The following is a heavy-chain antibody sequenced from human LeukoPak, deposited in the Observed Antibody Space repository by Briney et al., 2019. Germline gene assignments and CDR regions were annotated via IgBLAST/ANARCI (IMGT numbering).Heavy chain of an antibody. D-gene: IGHD3-22*01. CDR3: ARVGYYDSSGYLDY. CDR2: IHFDGSHK. Sequence: GESLRLSCTASGFTFSAYGMHWVRQAPGKGLEWVAFIHFDGSHKYYADSVKGRFTISRDNSKNTLYLQMNSLRAEDTAVYYCARVGYYDSSGYLDYWGQGTLVTVSS. V-gene: IGHV3-30*02. CDR1: GFTFSAYG. J-gene: IGHJ4*02.